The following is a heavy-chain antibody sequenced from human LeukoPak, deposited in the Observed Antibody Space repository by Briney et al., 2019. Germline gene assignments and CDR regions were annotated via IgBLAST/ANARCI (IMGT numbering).Heavy chain of an antibody. Sequence: GGSLRLSCAASGFTFSSYVMSWVRQAPGKGLEWVSAISGSGGSTYYADSVKGRFTISRDNSKNTLYLQMNSLGAEDTAVYYCAKDRTTSPVLRYFDWLLLGYWGQGTLVTVSS. CDR2: ISGSGGST. CDR1: GFTFSSYV. CDR3: AKDRTTSPVLRYFDWLLLGY. D-gene: IGHD3-9*01. V-gene: IGHV3-23*01. J-gene: IGHJ4*02.